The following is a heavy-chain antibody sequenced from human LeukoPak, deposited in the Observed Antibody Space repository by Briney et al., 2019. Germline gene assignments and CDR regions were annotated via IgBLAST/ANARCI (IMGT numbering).Heavy chain of an antibody. CDR1: GFTFSSYA. V-gene: IGHV3-30-3*01. J-gene: IGHJ4*02. D-gene: IGHD6-13*01. CDR3: ARSAPYSSSWYGSDY. CDR2: ISYDGSNK. Sequence: AGGSLRLSCAASGFTFSSYAMHWVRQAPGKGLEWVAVISYDGSNKYYADSVKGRFTISRDNSKNTLYLQMNSLRAEDTAVYYCARSAPYSSSWYGSDYWGQGTLVTVSS.